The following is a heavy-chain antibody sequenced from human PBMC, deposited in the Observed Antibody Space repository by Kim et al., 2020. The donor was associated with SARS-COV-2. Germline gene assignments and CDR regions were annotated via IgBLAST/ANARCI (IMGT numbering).Heavy chain of an antibody. Sequence: SETLSLTCAVYGGSFSGYYWSWIRQPPGKGLEWIGEIDHSGSTNYNPSLKSRVTISVDTTKNQFSLKLSPVTAANTAIYFCASTAGTPRGYFQHWGQGT. CDR1: GGSFSGYY. CDR2: IDHSGST. J-gene: IGHJ1*01. CDR3: ASTAGTPRGYFQH. V-gene: IGHV4-34*01. D-gene: IGHD6-13*01.